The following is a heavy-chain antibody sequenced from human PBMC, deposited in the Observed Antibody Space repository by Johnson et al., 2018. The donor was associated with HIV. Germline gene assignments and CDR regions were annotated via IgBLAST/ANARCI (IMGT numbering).Heavy chain of an antibody. D-gene: IGHD6-6*01. J-gene: IGHJ3*02. V-gene: IGHV3-15*01. CDR2: IKSKTDGGTS. CDR3: SKALRGHSSSSFDAFDI. CDR1: GFTFSNAW. Sequence: VKLVESGGGLVKPGGSLRLSCAASGFTFSNAWMSWVRQAPGKGLEWVGRIKSKTDGGTSDYAAPVKGRFSISRADSTNTLYLQMNSLRGEDTAVYYCSKALRGHSSSSFDAFDIWGQGTMVTVSS.